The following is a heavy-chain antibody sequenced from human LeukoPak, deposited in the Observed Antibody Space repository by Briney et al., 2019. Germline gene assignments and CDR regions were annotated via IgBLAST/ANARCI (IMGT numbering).Heavy chain of an antibody. CDR3: ARQNRGYSSSSGLPDY. CDR1: GGSISSGSYY. D-gene: IGHD6-6*01. Sequence: PSETLSLTCTVSGGSISSGSYYWGWIRQPPGKGLEWIGSSSYSGSAYYNPSLKSRVTISVDTSKNQFSLRLSSVTAADTAVFYCARQNRGYSSSSGLPDYWGQGTLVTVSS. CDR2: SSYSGSA. V-gene: IGHV4-39*01. J-gene: IGHJ4*02.